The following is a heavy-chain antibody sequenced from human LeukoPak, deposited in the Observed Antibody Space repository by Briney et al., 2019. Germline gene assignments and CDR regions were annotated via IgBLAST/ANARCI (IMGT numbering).Heavy chain of an antibody. CDR1: GFTFSDYY. Sequence: PGGALRLSCAASGFTFSDYYVSWIRQAPGKGLDWVSYVSGSDNTIYYADSVKGRFTISRDNPKNSLYLQMSSLRADDTAVYYCARDVAGGISDYWGQGTLVTVS. CDR2: VSGSDNTI. CDR3: ARDVAGGISDY. V-gene: IGHV3-11*01. D-gene: IGHD6-19*01. J-gene: IGHJ4*02.